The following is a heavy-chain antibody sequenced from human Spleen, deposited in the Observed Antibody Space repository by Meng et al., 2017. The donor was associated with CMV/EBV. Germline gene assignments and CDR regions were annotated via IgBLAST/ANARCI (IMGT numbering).Heavy chain of an antibody. J-gene: IGHJ4*02. D-gene: IGHD5-12*01. CDR1: GYTFTSYD. CDR3: ARVQYSAYEYFAY. Sequence: KASGYTFTSYDMNWLRQAPGQGLEWMGWINTNTGNPTYAQGFTGRFIFSLDTSVTTAYLQISGLKAEDTAVYYCARVQYSAYEYFAYWGQGTLVTVSS. CDR2: INTNTGNP. V-gene: IGHV7-4-1*02.